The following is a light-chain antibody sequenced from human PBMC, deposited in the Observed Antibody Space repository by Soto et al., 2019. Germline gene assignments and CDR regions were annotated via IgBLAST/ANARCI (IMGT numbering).Light chain of an antibody. J-gene: IGLJ3*02. CDR2: DNN. CDR3: GTWDSGLSAVV. Sequence: QSVLTQPHSGSAAPGQKVTISCSGSSYNIGNNYVSWYQQLPGTATKLLIYDNNKRPSGIPDRFSGSKSGTSATLGITGLQTGDEADYYCGTWDSGLSAVVFGGGTELTVL. V-gene: IGLV1-51*01. CDR1: SYNIGNNY.